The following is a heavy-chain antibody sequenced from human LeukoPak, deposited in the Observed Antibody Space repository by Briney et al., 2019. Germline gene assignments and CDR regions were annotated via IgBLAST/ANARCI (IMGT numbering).Heavy chain of an antibody. Sequence: GGSLRLSCAASGFTFSDYYMSWIRQAPGKGLEWVSYISSSGSTIYYADSVKGRFTISRDNSKNTLYLQMNSLRAEDTAVYYCASTRLHPDCSSTSCYDAFDIWGQGTMVTVSS. CDR2: ISSSGSTI. V-gene: IGHV3-11*01. J-gene: IGHJ3*02. D-gene: IGHD2-2*01. CDR1: GFTFSDYY. CDR3: ASTRLHPDCSSTSCYDAFDI.